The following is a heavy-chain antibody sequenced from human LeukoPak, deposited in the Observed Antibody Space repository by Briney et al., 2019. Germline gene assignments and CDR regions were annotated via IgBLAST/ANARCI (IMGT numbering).Heavy chain of an antibody. V-gene: IGHV3-11*01. CDR2: ISGSGSKR. J-gene: IGHJ3*02. D-gene: IGHD3-22*01. Sequence: GGSLRLSCAASGFSFSDFYMSWIRQAPAKGLEWVSYISGSGSKRYFADSMKGRLTISRDNAKKSLYLQMNTLRAEDTAVYYCARATYDSSAVDAFDIWGQGTMVTVSP. CDR3: ARATYDSSAVDAFDI. CDR1: GFSFSDFY.